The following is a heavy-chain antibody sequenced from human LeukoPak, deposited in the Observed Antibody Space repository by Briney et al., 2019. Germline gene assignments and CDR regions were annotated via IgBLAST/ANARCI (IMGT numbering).Heavy chain of an antibody. CDR3: YSYDSSGYPDAFDI. J-gene: IGHJ3*02. Sequence: ASVKVSCKASGYTFTSYYMHWVRQAPGQGLEWMGWINPNSGGTNYAQKFQGRVTMTRDTSISTAYMELSRLRSDDTAMYYCYSYDSSGYPDAFDIWGQGTMVTVSS. CDR2: INPNSGGT. D-gene: IGHD3-22*01. CDR1: GYTFTSYY. V-gene: IGHV1-2*02.